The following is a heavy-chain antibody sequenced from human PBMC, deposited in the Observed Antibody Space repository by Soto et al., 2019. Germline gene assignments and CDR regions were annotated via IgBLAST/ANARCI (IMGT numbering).Heavy chain of an antibody. CDR1: GGTFSSYA. J-gene: IGHJ3*02. Sequence: SVKVSCKASGGTFSSYAISWVRQAPGQGLEWMRWIIPIFGTANYAQKFQGRVTITADKSTSTAYMELGSLRSEDTAVYYCARGHTTGTSLDAFDIWGQGTMVPVSS. CDR2: IIPIFGTA. CDR3: ARGHTTGTSLDAFDI. V-gene: IGHV1-69*06. D-gene: IGHD1-1*01.